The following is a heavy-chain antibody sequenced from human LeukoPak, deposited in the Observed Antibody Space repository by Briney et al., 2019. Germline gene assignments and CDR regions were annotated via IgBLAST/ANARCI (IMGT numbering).Heavy chain of an antibody. Sequence: ASVKVSCKASGYAFTGYFMHWVRQAPGQGPEWMGWINPNSGGTNYAQKFQGRVTMTRDTSINTTYMELSRLKSDDTAVYYCARDVRRNNSSHIDCWGQGALVTVSS. J-gene: IGHJ4*02. CDR1: GYAFTGYF. CDR3: ARDVRRNNSSHIDC. V-gene: IGHV1-2*02. D-gene: IGHD6-13*01. CDR2: INPNSGGT.